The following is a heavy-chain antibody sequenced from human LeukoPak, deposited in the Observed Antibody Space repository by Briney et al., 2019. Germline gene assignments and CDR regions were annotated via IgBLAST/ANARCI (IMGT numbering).Heavy chain of an antibody. CDR3: APLLGGRFTVD. CDR1: GYTLTELS. V-gene: IGHV1-24*01. Sequence: ASVKVSCKVSGYTLTELSMHWVRQAPGKGLEWMGGFDPEDGETIYAQKFQGRVTITRDTSASTAYMELSSLRSEDTAVYYCAPLLGGRFTVDWGQGTLVTVSS. J-gene: IGHJ4*02. D-gene: IGHD4-11*01. CDR2: FDPEDGET.